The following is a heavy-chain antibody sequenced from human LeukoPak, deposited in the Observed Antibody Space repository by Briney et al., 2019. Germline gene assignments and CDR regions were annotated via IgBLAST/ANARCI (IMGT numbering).Heavy chain of an antibody. D-gene: IGHD3-3*01. J-gene: IGHJ4*02. Sequence: PSETLSLTCTVSGGSISTTGYYWAWIRQPPGKGLEWIASIYYSGSTYYNSSLKSRVTISVDTSRNQFSLKLSSVTAADTAVYYCARLGAGPTYYDFWSGYSSFYFDYWGQGILVTVSS. CDR3: ARLGAGPTYYDFWSGYSSFYFDY. CDR1: GGSISTTGYY. CDR2: IYYSGST. V-gene: IGHV4-39*01.